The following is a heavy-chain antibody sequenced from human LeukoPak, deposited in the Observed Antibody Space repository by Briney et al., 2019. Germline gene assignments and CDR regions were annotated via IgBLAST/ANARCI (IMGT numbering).Heavy chain of an antibody. CDR2: ISGSGGST. V-gene: IGHV3-23*01. CDR1: GFTFSSYA. Sequence: GGSLRLSCAASGFTFSSYAMSWVRQAPGKGLEWVSAISGSGGSTYYADSVKGRFTISRDNAKNSLYLQMNSLRAEDTAVYYCARGGYSYDVGAFDIWGQGTMVTVSS. CDR3: ARGGYSYDVGAFDI. J-gene: IGHJ3*02. D-gene: IGHD5-18*01.